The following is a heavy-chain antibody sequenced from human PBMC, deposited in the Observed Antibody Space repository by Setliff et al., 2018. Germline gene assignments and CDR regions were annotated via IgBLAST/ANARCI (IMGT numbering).Heavy chain of an antibody. Sequence: GGSLRLSCAASGFTFSSYAMSWVRQAPGKGLEWVSSSSASGNSKYYADPVKGRFIISRDNSKNTLELQMKSLRAEDTAVYYCVKDLKNDYDSSGYPDALDIWGQGTMVTVSS. V-gene: IGHV3-23*01. J-gene: IGHJ3*02. D-gene: IGHD3-22*01. CDR2: SSASGNSK. CDR1: GFTFSSYA. CDR3: VKDLKNDYDSSGYPDALDI.